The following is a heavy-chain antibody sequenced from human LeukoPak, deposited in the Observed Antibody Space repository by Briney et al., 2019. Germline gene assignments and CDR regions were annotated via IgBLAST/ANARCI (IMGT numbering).Heavy chain of an antibody. J-gene: IGHJ6*02. Sequence: PSETLSLTCAVYGGSFSAYYWSWIRQPPGKGLEWIGEINHSGSTNYNPSLKSRVTISVDTSKNQFSLKLSSVTAADTAVYYCARVNVDTAMITEDYYYYGMDVWGQGTTVTVSS. CDR3: ARVNVDTAMITEDYYYYGMDV. CDR2: INHSGST. CDR1: GGSFSAYY. D-gene: IGHD5-18*01. V-gene: IGHV4-34*01.